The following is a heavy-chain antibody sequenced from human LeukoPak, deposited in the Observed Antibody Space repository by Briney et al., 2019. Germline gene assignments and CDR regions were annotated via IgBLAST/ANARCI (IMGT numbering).Heavy chain of an antibody. Sequence: GASVKVSCKSSGYTFTKSDYIHWVRQAPGQGLEWMGIINPSDGTTFYAQKFQGRVTLTRDTSTNTVFMELSSLRSDDTAVYYCAKESGYYTYWGQGTLVTVSS. CDR3: AKESGYYTY. J-gene: IGHJ4*02. V-gene: IGHV1-46*01. CDR2: INPSDGTT. CDR1: GYTFTKSDY. D-gene: IGHD3-22*01.